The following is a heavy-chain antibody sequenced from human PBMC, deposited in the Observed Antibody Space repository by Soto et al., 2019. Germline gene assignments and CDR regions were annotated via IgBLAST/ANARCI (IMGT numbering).Heavy chain of an antibody. D-gene: IGHD5-12*01. Sequence: GGSLRLSCAASGFTFSSYSMNWVRQAPGKGLEWVSSISSSSSYIYYADSVKGRFTISRDNAKNSLYLQMTSLRAEDTAVYYCARDQGRWLQLRDWLGGYYFDYWGQGTLVTVSS. V-gene: IGHV3-21*01. J-gene: IGHJ4*02. CDR3: ARDQGRWLQLRDWLGGYYFDY. CDR2: ISSSSSYI. CDR1: GFTFSSYS.